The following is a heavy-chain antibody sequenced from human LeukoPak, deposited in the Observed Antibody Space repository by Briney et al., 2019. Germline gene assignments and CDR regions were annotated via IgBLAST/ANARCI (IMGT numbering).Heavy chain of an antibody. CDR2: IYSGGST. Sequence: GGSLRLSCAASGFTVSSNYMSWVRQAPGKGLKWVSVIYSGGSTYYADSVKGRFTISRDNSKNTLYLQMNSLRAEDTAVYYCARTMVRDLMVGWFDPWGQGTLVTVSS. CDR3: ARTMVRDLMVGWFDP. CDR1: GFTVSSNY. J-gene: IGHJ5*02. D-gene: IGHD3-10*01. V-gene: IGHV3-53*01.